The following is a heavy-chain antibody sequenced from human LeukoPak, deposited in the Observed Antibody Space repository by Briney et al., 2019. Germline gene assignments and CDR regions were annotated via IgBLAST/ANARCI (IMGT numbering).Heavy chain of an antibody. V-gene: IGHV3-23*01. Sequence: PGGSLRLSCTVSGFTFSSYAMSWVRQAPGKGLEWVSGISGSGGSTYYADSVKGRFTISRDNSKNTLFLQMNTLRAEDTAVYYCAKDLHIVATIFWGQGTLVTVSS. CDR3: AKDLHIVATIF. D-gene: IGHD5-12*01. CDR2: ISGSGGST. CDR1: GFTFSSYA. J-gene: IGHJ4*02.